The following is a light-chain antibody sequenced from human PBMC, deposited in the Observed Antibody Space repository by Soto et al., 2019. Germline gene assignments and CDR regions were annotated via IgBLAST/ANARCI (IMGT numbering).Light chain of an antibody. J-gene: IGLJ2*01. CDR1: AGPVTSGQY. V-gene: IGLV7-46*01. Sequence: QTVVTQEPSLTVSPGGTVTLTCGSSAGPVTSGQYPYWFQQKPGQAPRTLIYDTNNKHSWTPARFSGSLLGGKAALTLSGAQPEEEAEYYCLSRHNGGQVFGRGTKLTVL. CDR2: DTN. CDR3: LSRHNGGQV.